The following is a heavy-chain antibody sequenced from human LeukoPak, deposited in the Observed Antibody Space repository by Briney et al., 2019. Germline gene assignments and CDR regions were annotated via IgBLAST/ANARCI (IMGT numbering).Heavy chain of an antibody. CDR3: ARAGAYDILTGYYPYGMDV. CDR2: IYYSGST. Sequence: SETLSLTCTVSSGSISSYYWSWIRQPPGKGLEWIGYIYYSGSTYYNPSLKSRVTISVDTSKNQFSLKLSSVTAADTAVYYCARAGAYDILTGYYPYGMDVWGQGTTVTVSS. J-gene: IGHJ6*02. CDR1: SGSISSYY. V-gene: IGHV4-59*06. D-gene: IGHD3-9*01.